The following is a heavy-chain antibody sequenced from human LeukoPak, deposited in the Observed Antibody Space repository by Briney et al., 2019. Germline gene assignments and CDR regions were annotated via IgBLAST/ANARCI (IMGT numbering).Heavy chain of an antibody. V-gene: IGHV3-21*01. CDR3: AREKRTYYYDSSASDAFDI. J-gene: IGHJ3*02. Sequence: PGRSLRLSCAASGFTFSSYSMNWVRQAPGKGLEWVSSISSSSSYIYYADSVKGRFTISRDNAKNSLYLQMNSLRAEDTAVYYCAREKRTYYYDSSASDAFDIWGQGTMVTVSS. CDR2: ISSSSSYI. CDR1: GFTFSSYS. D-gene: IGHD3-22*01.